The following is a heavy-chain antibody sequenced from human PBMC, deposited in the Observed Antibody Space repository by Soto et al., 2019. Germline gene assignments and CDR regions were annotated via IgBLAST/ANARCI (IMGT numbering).Heavy chain of an antibody. CDR1: GFTFSNAW. Sequence: PGGSLRLSWAASGFTFSNAWMNWVRQAPGKGLEWVGRIKSKTDGGTTDYAAPVKGRFTISRDDSKNTLYLQMNSLKTEDTAVYYCTTDRPLFWELRGGWYYYGMDVWGQGTTVTVSS. CDR3: TTDRPLFWELRGGWYYYGMDV. V-gene: IGHV3-15*07. D-gene: IGHD1-26*01. J-gene: IGHJ6*02. CDR2: IKSKTDGGTT.